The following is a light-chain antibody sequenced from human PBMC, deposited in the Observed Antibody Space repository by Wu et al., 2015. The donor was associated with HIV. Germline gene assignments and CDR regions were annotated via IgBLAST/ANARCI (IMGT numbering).Light chain of an antibody. V-gene: IGKV1-39*01. J-gene: IGKJ4*01. CDR3: QQSYHSRS. CDR1: QTITNF. Sequence: IQMTQSPSSLSASVGDRAIITCRASQTITNFLNWYQQKPGKAPRLLISEVSNLQSGVPSRFRGSGFGTDFTLIISSLQPEDFATYYCQQSYHSRSFGGGTKVETK. CDR2: EVS.